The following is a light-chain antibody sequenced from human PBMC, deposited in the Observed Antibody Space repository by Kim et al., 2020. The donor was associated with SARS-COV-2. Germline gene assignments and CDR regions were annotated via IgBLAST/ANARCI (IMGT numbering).Light chain of an antibody. Sequence: IQMTQSPSSLSASVGDRVTITCRTTQSISSHLNWYQQKPGRAPKLLISAASTLQRGVPSRFSGSGSETDFTLTISSLQPEDFATYFCQQSYIATFTLGPGTKMYIK. CDR1: QSISSH. V-gene: IGKV1-39*01. CDR2: AAS. CDR3: QQSYIATFT. J-gene: IGKJ3*01.